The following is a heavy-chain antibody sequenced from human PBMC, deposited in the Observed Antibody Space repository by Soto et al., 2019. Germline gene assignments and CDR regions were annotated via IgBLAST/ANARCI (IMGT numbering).Heavy chain of an antibody. V-gene: IGHV3-20*04. Sequence: PGGSLRLSCAASGFTFDDYGMSWVRQAPGKGLEWVSGINWNGGSTYYADSVKGRFTISRDNSKNTLYLQMNSLRAEDTALYYCARDVNTAMVSLNSTWGQGTLVTVSS. CDR2: INWNGGST. D-gene: IGHD5-18*01. CDR3: ARDVNTAMVSLNST. CDR1: GFTFDDYG. J-gene: IGHJ5*02.